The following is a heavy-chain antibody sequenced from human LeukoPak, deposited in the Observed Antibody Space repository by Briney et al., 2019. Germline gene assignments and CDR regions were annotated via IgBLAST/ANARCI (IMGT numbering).Heavy chain of an antibody. CDR2: IYHSGST. V-gene: IGHV4-30-2*01. CDR3: ARGGWAYSGYDLGWFDP. D-gene: IGHD5-12*01. CDR1: GGSISSGGYY. J-gene: IGHJ5*02. Sequence: SQTLSLTCTVSGGSISSGGYYWSWIRQPPGKGLEWIGYIYHSGSTYYNPSLKSRVTISVDRSKNQFSLKLSSVTAADTAVYYCARGGWAYSGYDLGWFDPWGQGTLVTVSS.